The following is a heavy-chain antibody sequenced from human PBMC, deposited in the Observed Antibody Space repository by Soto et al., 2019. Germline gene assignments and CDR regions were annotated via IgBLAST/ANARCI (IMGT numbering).Heavy chain of an antibody. V-gene: IGHV3-23*01. CDR3: AKDTRDIVVVVAPLDY. D-gene: IGHD2-15*01. CDR1: GFTFSSYA. J-gene: IGHJ4*02. Sequence: GGSLRLSCAASGFTFSSYAMSWVRQAPGKGLEWVSAISGSGGSTYYADSVKGRFTISRDNSKNTLYLQMNSLRAEDTAVYYCAKDTRDIVVVVAPLDYWGQGTLVTVSS. CDR2: ISGSGGST.